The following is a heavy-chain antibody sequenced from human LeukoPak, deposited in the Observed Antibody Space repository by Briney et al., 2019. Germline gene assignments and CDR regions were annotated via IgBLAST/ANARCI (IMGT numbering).Heavy chain of an antibody. V-gene: IGHV3-48*03. D-gene: IGHD1-7*01. CDR1: EFGFRTFE. CDR2: ISTGGSTV. Sequence: GGALRLSCFASEFGFRTFEMNWVRQAPGEGMEGVSYISTGGSTVYYADSVKGRFTISRDDAKNSMYLQMDSLRAEDTAVYYCARSPANWNYASDCWGQGTLVTVSS. CDR3: ARSPANWNYASDC. J-gene: IGHJ4*02.